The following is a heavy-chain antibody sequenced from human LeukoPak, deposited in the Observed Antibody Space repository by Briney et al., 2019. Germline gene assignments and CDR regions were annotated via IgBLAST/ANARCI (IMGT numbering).Heavy chain of an antibody. J-gene: IGHJ6*02. CDR2: ISSSSSYI. V-gene: IGHV3-21*01. D-gene: IGHD2-2*01. CDR1: GFTFSSYS. CDR3: ARDAIVVVPAVDYYYYYGTDV. Sequence: TGGSLRLSCAASGFTFSSYSMNWVRQAPGKGLEWVSSISSSSSYIYYADSVKGRFTISRDNAKNSLYLQMNSLRAEDTAVYYCARDAIVVVPAVDYYYYYGTDVWGQGTTVTVSS.